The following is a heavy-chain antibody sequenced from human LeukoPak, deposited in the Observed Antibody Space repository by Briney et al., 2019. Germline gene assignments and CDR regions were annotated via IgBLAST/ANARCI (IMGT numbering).Heavy chain of an antibody. CDR2: INPNSGGT. J-gene: IGHJ6*03. D-gene: IGHD2-2*01. V-gene: IGHV1-2*02. CDR1: GYTFTGYY. CDR3: ARVNINREYCSSTSCSPYMDV. Sequence: ASVKVSCKASGYTFTGYYMHWVRQAPGQGLEWMGWINPNSGGTNYAQKFQGRVTMTRDTSISTAYMELSRLRSDDTALYYCARVNINREYCSSTSCSPYMDVWGKGTTVTVSS.